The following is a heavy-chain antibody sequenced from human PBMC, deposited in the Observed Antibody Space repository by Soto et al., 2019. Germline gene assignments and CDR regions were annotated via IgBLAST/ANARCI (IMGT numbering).Heavy chain of an antibody. D-gene: IGHD5-12*01. CDR1: GFTFSNYD. CDR3: ARAARWLQSRYFDL. Sequence: GGSLRLSCAASGFTFSNYDMHWVRQTTGKGLEWVSAIDIAGATYYPDSVRGRFTISREKAKNSLYLQMNSLRADDTAVYYCARAARWLQSRYFDLWGRGTLVTVSS. CDR2: IDIAGAT. V-gene: IGHV3-13*01. J-gene: IGHJ2*01.